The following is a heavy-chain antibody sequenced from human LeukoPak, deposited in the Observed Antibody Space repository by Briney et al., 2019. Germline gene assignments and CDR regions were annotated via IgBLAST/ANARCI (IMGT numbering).Heavy chain of an antibody. CDR1: GYTFTSYY. V-gene: IGHV1-46*01. Sequence: ASVKVSCKAAGYTFTSYYMHWGRHPPGQGLERLGIINLYGCGTNYAQKFQGRVTMTRDASTSTVYMELNSVRSEDTAVYYCARGGLGSGSYTFFDYWGQGTRVTVS. CDR3: ARGGLGSGSYTFFDY. J-gene: IGHJ4*02. CDR2: INLYGCGT. D-gene: IGHD1-26*01.